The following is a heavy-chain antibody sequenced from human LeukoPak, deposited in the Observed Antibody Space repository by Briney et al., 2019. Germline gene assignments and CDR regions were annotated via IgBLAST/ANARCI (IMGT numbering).Heavy chain of an antibody. CDR3: TGLGTCGGGSCSGY. D-gene: IGHD2-15*01. V-gene: IGHV3-15*01. CDR2: IKSKSDGETA. J-gene: IGHJ4*02. CDR1: GSNFNNAW. Sequence: GGSLRLSCAASGSNFNNAWMTWVRQAPGKGLEWVGRIKSKSDGETADYATPVKGRFIISRDDLKSTLYLQMNRLRIEDTGVYYCTGLGTCGGGSCSGYWGKGTLVTVSS.